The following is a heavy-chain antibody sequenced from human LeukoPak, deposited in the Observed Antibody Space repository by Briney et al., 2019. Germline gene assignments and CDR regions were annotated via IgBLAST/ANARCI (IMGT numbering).Heavy chain of an antibody. CDR3: ARDPKYDYVWRSYRPEEGYFDY. CDR1: GYTFTSYG. D-gene: IGHD3-16*02. J-gene: IGHJ4*02. Sequence: ASVKVSCKASGYTFTSYGISWVRQAPGQGLEWMGWISAYNGNTNYAQKLQGRVTMTTDTSTSTAYMELRSLRSDDTAVYYCARDPKYDYVWRSYRPEEGYFDYWGQGTLVTVSS. V-gene: IGHV1-18*04. CDR2: ISAYNGNT.